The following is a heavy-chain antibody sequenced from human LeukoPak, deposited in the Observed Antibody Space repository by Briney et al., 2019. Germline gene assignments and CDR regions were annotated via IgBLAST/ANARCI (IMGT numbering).Heavy chain of an antibody. CDR2: ISGSGGST. J-gene: IGHJ3*02. Sequence: PGGSLRLSCAASGFTFSSYAMSWVRQAPGKGLEWVSAISGSGGSTYYADSVKGRFTTSRDNSKNTLYLQMNSLRAEDTAVYYCATENYGDHGAFDIWGQGTMVTVSS. CDR1: GFTFSSYA. CDR3: ATENYGDHGAFDI. D-gene: IGHD4-17*01. V-gene: IGHV3-23*01.